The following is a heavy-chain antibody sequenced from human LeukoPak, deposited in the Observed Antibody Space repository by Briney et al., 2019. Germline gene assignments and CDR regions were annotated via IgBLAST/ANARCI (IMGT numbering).Heavy chain of an antibody. CDR3: AIDPNWETHN. J-gene: IGHJ4*02. D-gene: IGHD7-27*01. V-gene: IGHV3-30*03. Sequence: GGSLRLSCAASGFTFSSYGMEWVRQAPGKGLEWVAVISYDGSKKYYADSVKGRFTISRDNSKNTLYLRMTNLRVDDTALYYCAIDPNWETHNWGQGVLVTVSS. CDR2: ISYDGSKK. CDR1: GFTFSSYG.